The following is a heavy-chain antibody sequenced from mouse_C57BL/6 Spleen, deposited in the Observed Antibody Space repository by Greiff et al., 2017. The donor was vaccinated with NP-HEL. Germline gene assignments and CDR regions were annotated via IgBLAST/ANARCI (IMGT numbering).Heavy chain of an antibody. CDR1: GFTFSSYA. D-gene: IGHD4-1*02. Sequence: EVKLVESGEGLVKPGGSLKLSCAASGFTFSSYAMSWVRQTPEKRLEWVAYISSGGDYIYYADTVKGRFTISRDNARNTLYLQMSSLKSEDTAMYYCTTINWDVNAMDYWGQGTSVTVSS. V-gene: IGHV5-9-1*02. CDR2: ISSGGDYI. J-gene: IGHJ4*01. CDR3: TTINWDVNAMDY.